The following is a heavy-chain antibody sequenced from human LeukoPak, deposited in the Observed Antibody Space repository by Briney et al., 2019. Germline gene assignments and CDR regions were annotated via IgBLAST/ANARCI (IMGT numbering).Heavy chain of an antibody. Sequence: SETLSLTCSVSGGSITSYYWNWIRQPPGKGLEWIGYVFHTGSTNYNPSLKSRVTISVDTSKNQFSLKLSSVTAADTAVYYCARDRGSQPFIDYWGQGTLVTVSS. CDR1: GGSITSYY. CDR3: ARDRGSQPFIDY. CDR2: VFHTGST. V-gene: IGHV4-59*01. D-gene: IGHD1-26*01. J-gene: IGHJ4*02.